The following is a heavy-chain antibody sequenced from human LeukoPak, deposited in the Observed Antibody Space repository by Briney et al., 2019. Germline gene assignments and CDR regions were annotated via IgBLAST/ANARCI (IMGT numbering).Heavy chain of an antibody. CDR3: ARDYCTSTTCPNWFDP. CDR1: GGSISSSSW. Sequence: PSGTLSLTCAVSGGSISSSSWWSWIRLPPGKGLEWIGEIYHSGRTNYNLSLKSRVTIPVDKSKNQFSLKLNSVTAADTAVYYCARDYCTSTTCPNWFDPCGQGTLVTVSS. J-gene: IGHJ5*02. CDR2: IYHSGRT. D-gene: IGHD2-2*01. V-gene: IGHV4-4*02.